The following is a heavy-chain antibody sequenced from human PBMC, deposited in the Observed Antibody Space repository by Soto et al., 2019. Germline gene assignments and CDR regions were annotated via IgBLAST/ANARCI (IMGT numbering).Heavy chain of an antibody. CDR1: GFTFSTFD. D-gene: IGHD3-9*01. J-gene: IGHJ4*02. CDR2: ILGSTGNT. CDR3: TKGAWLDY. V-gene: IGHV3-23*01. Sequence: EVQLLESGGGLVQPGESLRLSCAASGFTFSTFDMSWVRQAPGKGLEWVSAILGSTGNTYYADSVKGRFTISKDNSENTLFLHMNSLRPEDTALYYCTKGAWLDYWGQGMLVTVSS.